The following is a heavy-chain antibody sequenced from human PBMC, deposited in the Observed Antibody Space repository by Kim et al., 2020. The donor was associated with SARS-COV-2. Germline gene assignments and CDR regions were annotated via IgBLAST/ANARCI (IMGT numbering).Heavy chain of an antibody. J-gene: IGHJ4*02. CDR2: VLSDGSNQ. CDR3: AREEHNGSSGKDF. Sequence: GGSLRLSCEASGFTFSTYNMHWVRQAPGKGLDWVAVVLSDGSNQWYTDSVKGRFTISRDNSKDTVYLEMNSLGPEDMAIYYCAREEHNGSSGKDFWGQGTLVTVSS. CDR1: GFTFSTYN. V-gene: IGHV3-30-3*01. D-gene: IGHD3-10*01.